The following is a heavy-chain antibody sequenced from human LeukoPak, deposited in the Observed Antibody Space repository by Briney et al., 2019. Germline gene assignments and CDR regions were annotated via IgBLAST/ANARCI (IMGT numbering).Heavy chain of an antibody. Sequence: GGSLRLSCAASGFTFSSYSMNWVRQAPGEGLEWVSSISSSSSYIYYADSVKGRFTISRDNAKNSLYLQMNSLRAEDTAVYYCARDHTVSTAFDYWGQGTLVTVSS. D-gene: IGHD4-17*01. CDR2: ISSSSSYI. CDR1: GFTFSSYS. J-gene: IGHJ4*02. CDR3: ARDHTVSTAFDY. V-gene: IGHV3-21*01.